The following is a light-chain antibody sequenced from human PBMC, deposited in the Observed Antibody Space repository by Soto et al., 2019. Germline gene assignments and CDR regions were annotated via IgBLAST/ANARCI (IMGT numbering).Light chain of an antibody. V-gene: IGKV3-15*01. CDR3: QQFHDWPMT. Sequence: EIVMTQSPATLSVSPGERATLSCRASQSISSNLAWYQQTPGQAPSLLISGASTRATGIPARFSGSGSGTDFTLTISSLQSEDFAVYYCQQFHDWPMTFGPGTKVDIK. CDR1: QSISSN. CDR2: GAS. J-gene: IGKJ3*01.